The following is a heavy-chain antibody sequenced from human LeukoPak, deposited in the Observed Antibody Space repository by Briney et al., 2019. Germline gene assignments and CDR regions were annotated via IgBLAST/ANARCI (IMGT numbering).Heavy chain of an antibody. J-gene: IGHJ4*02. CDR3: ARVLTNYYDSSGYYEARYYFDY. CDR1: GFTFSDYY. CDR2: ISSSSSYT. V-gene: IGHV3-11*05. D-gene: IGHD3-22*01. Sequence: GGSLRLSGAASGFTFSDYYMSWIRQAPGKGLDWVSYISSSSSYTNYADSVKGRFTISRDNAKNSLYLQMNSLRAEDTAVYYCARVLTNYYDSSGYYEARYYFDYWGQGTLVTVSS.